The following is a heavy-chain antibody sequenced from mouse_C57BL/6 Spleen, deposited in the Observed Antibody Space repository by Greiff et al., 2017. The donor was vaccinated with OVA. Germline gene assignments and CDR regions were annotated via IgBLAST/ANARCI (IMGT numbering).Heavy chain of an antibody. D-gene: IGHD1-1*01. Sequence: EVKLVESGGGLVKPGGSLKLSCAASGFTFSSYAMSWVRQTPEKRLEWVATISDGGSYTYYPDNVKGRFTISRDNAKNNLYLQMSHLKSEDTARYYGASAGYYGSSWYFDVWGTGTTVTVSS. CDR2: ISDGGSYT. CDR1: GFTFSSYA. CDR3: ASAGYYGSSWYFDV. J-gene: IGHJ1*03. V-gene: IGHV5-4*03.